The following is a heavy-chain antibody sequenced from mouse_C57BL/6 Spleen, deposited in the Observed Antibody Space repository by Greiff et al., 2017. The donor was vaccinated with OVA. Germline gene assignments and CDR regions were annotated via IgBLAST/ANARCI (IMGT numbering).Heavy chain of an antibody. D-gene: IGHD2-4*01. J-gene: IGHJ4*01. CDR3: ARSPIYYDYDGYAMDY. V-gene: IGHV5-17*01. Sequence: EVKLMESGGGLVKPGGSLKLSCAASGFTFSDYGMHWVRQAPEKGLEWVAYISSGSSTIYYADTVKGRFTISRDNAKNTLFLQMTSLRSEDTAMYYCARSPIYYDYDGYAMDYWGQGTSVTVSS. CDR1: GFTFSDYG. CDR2: ISSGSSTI.